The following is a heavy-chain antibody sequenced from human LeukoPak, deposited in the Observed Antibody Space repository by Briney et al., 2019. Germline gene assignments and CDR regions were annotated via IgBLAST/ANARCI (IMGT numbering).Heavy chain of an antibody. CDR1: GFTVSSST. Sequence: GGSLRLSCAGSGFTVSSSTMSWVRQAPGKGLEWVSNFYSDALDGIANYADSVKGRFTISRDNSQNTLYLQMNSLRVEDTATYYCAREIGGGHHYFEHWGQGTVVTVSS. J-gene: IGHJ4*02. CDR3: AREIGGGHHYFEH. CDR2: FYSDALDGIA. D-gene: IGHD1-26*01. V-gene: IGHV3-53*01.